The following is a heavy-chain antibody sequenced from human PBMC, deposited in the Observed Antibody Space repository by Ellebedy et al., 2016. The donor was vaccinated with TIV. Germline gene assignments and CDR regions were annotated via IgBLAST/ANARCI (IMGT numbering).Heavy chain of an antibody. D-gene: IGHD3-3*01. Sequence: GESLKISCKGSGYSFTSYWIGWVRQTPGKGLEWMGIIYPGDSDTRYSPSFQGQVTIPADKSISTAYLQWSGLKASDTARYYCARPRSPYNDPTYFDYWGQGTLVTVSS. CDR3: ARPRSPYNDPTYFDY. V-gene: IGHV5-51*01. CDR2: IYPGDSDT. CDR1: GYSFTSYW. J-gene: IGHJ4*02.